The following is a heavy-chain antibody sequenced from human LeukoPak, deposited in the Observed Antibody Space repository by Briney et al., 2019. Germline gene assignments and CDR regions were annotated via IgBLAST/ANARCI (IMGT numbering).Heavy chain of an antibody. J-gene: IGHJ6*02. CDR3: ARGYCSGGSCYRLYYYYGMDV. V-gene: IGHV4-34*01. D-gene: IGHD2-15*01. CDR2: INHSGST. CDR1: GGSISGYY. Sequence: SETLSLTCTVSGGSISGYYWSWIRQPPGKGLEWIGEINHSGSTNYNPSLKSRVTISVDTSKNQFSLKLSSVTAADTAVYYCARGYCSGGSCYRLYYYYGMDVWGQGTTVTVSS.